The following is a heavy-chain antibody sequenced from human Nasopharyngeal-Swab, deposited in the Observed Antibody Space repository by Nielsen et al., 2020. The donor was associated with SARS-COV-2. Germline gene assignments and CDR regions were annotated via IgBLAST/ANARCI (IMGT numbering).Heavy chain of an antibody. Sequence: GESLKISCKGSGYSFISYCIAWVRQMPGKGLEWMGIICPGDSDTRYSPSFQGQVTISADKSITTAYLQWSSLKASDTAIYYCARLRDFMSTSSGLYFWGQGTLVTVSS. V-gene: IGHV5-51*01. CDR3: ARLRDFMSTSSGLYF. CDR1: GYSFISYC. J-gene: IGHJ4*02. D-gene: IGHD6-25*01. CDR2: ICPGDSDT.